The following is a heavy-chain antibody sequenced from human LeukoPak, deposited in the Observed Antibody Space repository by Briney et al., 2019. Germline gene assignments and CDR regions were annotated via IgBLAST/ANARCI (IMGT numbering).Heavy chain of an antibody. CDR2: VSYSGST. CDR1: GDSISSSNYH. Sequence: PSETLSLTCTVSGDSISSSNYHWGWIRQPPGKGLEWIGSVSYSGSTYYNPSPKSRVTLAVDTSKNQFSLKLTSVTAADTAVYYCAREGLGQLVRTGAFDIWGQGTMVTVSS. V-gene: IGHV4-39*07. CDR3: AREGLGQLVRTGAFDI. J-gene: IGHJ3*02. D-gene: IGHD6-6*01.